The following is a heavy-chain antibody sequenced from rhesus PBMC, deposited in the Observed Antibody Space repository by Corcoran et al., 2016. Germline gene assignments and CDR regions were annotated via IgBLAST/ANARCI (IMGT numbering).Heavy chain of an antibody. V-gene: IGHV3-201*01. J-gene: IGHJ4*01. Sequence: EVQLVESGEGVVQPGGYLRLSCAASGFTFDDYAMNWVRTAPGKRLEWVSGISWSGGRTYYAECVKGQFTISRDNAKNSLYLQMGILRAEDTALYYCARESGSGDFDYWGQGVLVTVSS. CDR3: ARESGSGDFDY. CDR1: GFTFDDYA. CDR2: ISWSGGRT. D-gene: IGHD1-44*02.